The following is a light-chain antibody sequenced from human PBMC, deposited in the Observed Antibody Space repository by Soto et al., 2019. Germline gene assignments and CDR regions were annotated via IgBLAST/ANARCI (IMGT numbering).Light chain of an antibody. CDR1: TSDIGGYNY. Sequence: QSALTQPASVSGSPGQSITISCTGTTSDIGGYNYVSWYQQHPGKAPKLMIYDVSNRPSGVSNRFSGSKSGNTASLTISGLQAEDEADYYCSSYTSDTTLVFGGGPTLTVL. V-gene: IGLV2-14*01. J-gene: IGLJ3*02. CDR3: SSYTSDTTLV. CDR2: DVS.